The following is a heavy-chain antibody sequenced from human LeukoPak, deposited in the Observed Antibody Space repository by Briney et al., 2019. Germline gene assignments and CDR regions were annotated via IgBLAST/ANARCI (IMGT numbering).Heavy chain of an antibody. V-gene: IGHV1-18*01. CDR1: GYSFVGYG. CDR3: ARGIQSVRKDRDFDY. CDR2: FNPENGNT. J-gene: IGHJ4*02. Sequence: GASVRVSCKASGYSFVGYGITWVRQAPGQGLEWMGWFNPENGNTNYAQKVQGRVTVTADTSTSTSYMELRSLRSDDTAVYYCARGIQSVRKDRDFDYWGQGTLVTVSS. D-gene: IGHD1-14*01.